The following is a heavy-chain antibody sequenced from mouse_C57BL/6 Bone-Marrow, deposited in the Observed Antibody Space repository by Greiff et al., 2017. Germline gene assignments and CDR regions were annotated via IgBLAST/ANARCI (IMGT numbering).Heavy chain of an antibody. J-gene: IGHJ1*03. D-gene: IGHD1-1*01. CDR2: IWTGGGT. CDR3: ARKAIYYGSSYVYFDV. V-gene: IGHV2-9-1*01. Sequence: VQLQESGPGLVAPSQSLSITCTVSGFSFTSYAISWVRQPPGKGLEWLGVIWTGGGTNYNSALKYRLSISKDNSTNQDFLKMTSLQTDDTARYYCARKAIYYGSSYVYFDVWGTGTTVTVSS. CDR1: GFSFTSYA.